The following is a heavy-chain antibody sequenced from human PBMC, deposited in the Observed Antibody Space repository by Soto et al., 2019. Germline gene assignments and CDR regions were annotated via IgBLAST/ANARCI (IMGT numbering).Heavy chain of an antibody. CDR3: ARGVSNSGAYYTGPSAYDL. D-gene: IGHD3-10*01. CDR1: GGTFNGYG. V-gene: IGHV1-69*06. J-gene: IGHJ3*01. CDR2: TVPVFDTS. Sequence: QVQLVQSGAVVKKPGSSVEVSCKASGGTFNGYGISWVRQAPGQGLEWMGGTVPVFDTSKYAPRFQGRVTIPADKSTSTAYRELSSVTSEDTAIYFCARGVSNSGAYYTGPSAYDLWGQGTLVIVSS.